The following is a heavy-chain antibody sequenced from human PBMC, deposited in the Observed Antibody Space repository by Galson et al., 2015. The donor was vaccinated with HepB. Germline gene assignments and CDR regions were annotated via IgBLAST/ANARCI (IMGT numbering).Heavy chain of an antibody. D-gene: IGHD1-14*01. CDR1: GYSFTTSW. V-gene: IGHV5-51*03. CDR3: ARLIKGSTYNTSHWYFDL. CDR2: IYPGDSDT. J-gene: IGHJ2*01. Sequence: QSGAEVKKPGESLKISCKGSGYSFTTSWIGWVRQMPGKGLEWIGIIYPGDSDTRYSPSFQGHVTVSVDKSISTAYLQWSSLKASDTAIFYCARLIKGSTYNTSHWYFDLWGRGTLVTVSS.